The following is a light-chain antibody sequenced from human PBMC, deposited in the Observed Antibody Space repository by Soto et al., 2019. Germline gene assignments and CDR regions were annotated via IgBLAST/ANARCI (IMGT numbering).Light chain of an antibody. V-gene: IGLV2-14*01. CDR2: DVN. J-gene: IGLJ2*01. CDR1: SSDIGGYDY. CDR3: TSYASGSSHVV. Sequence: QSALTQPASVSGSPGQSITLSCTGTSSDIGGYDYVSWYQRHPGKAPKLIIYDVNNLPSGVSNRFSGSKSGNTASLTISGRQAEDEADYYCTSYASGSSHVVFGGGTKLTVL.